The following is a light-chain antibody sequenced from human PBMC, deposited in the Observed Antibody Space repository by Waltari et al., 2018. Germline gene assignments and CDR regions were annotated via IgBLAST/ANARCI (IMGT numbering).Light chain of an antibody. J-gene: IGLJ3*02. CDR3: VLYINSGMSWV. V-gene: IGLV8-61*01. CDR1: SGSVSTSYY. Sequence: QTVVTQEPSFSVSPGGTVTLTCGLSSGSVSTSYYPSWYQQTPGQAPRTLIYSTNTRSSGFPDRFSGSILGNKAALTITGAQADDESDYYCVLYINSGMSWVFGGGTKLTVL. CDR2: STN.